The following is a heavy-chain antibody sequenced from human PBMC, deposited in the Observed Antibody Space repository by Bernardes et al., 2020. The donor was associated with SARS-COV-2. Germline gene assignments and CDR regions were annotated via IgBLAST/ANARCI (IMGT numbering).Heavy chain of an antibody. CDR1: GYRLSEVS. Sequence: ASVKVSCKVSGYRLSEVSMDWVRQAAGKGLEWMGGSDPEDGETIYAQNFQGRVTMTEDRSTDTAYMELSSLRSEDTAVYYCATSVRTTRHEWDLAVTTRDDNWGQGTLVTVSS. CDR2: SDPEDGET. V-gene: IGHV1-24*01. D-gene: IGHD4-17*01. J-gene: IGHJ4*02. CDR3: ATSVRTTRHEWDLAVTTRDDN.